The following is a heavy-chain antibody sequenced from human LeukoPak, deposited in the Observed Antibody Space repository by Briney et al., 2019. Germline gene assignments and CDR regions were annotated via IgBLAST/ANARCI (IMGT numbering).Heavy chain of an antibody. CDR3: AKGSNRGVATIDY. D-gene: IGHD5-12*01. Sequence: GRSLRLSCAASGFTFSTYGMQWVRQAPGKGLDWVAVISYDGSNKYYADSVKGRFTISRDNSKNTLFLQMNSLRAEDTAVYYCAKGSNRGVATIDYWGQGTLVTVSS. V-gene: IGHV3-30*18. CDR1: GFTFSTYG. J-gene: IGHJ4*02. CDR2: ISYDGSNK.